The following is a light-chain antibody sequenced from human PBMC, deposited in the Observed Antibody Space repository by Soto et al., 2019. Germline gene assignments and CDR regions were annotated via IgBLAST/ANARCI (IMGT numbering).Light chain of an antibody. CDR3: QQYNKLYT. CDR1: QSVSSD. Sequence: EVVMTQSPDTMSVSPGERATLSCRASQSVSSDLAWYQQKPGQAPRLLIYGASTRATGIPARFSGSGSGTEFTLTISSLQSEDFAVYYCQQYNKLYTFGQGTKLEIK. CDR2: GAS. V-gene: IGKV3-15*01. J-gene: IGKJ2*01.